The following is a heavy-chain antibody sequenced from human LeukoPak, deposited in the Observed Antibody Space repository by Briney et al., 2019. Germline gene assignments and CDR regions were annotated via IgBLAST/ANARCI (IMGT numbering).Heavy chain of an antibody. CDR1: GYTFTGYY. CDR2: INPNSGGT. V-gene: IGHV1-2*04. Sequence: ASVKVSCKGSGYTFTGYYMHWVRQAPGQGLEWMGWINPNSGGTNYAQKFQGWVTMTRDTSISTAYMELSRLRSDDTAVYYCAREHYDSSNFDYWGQGTLVTVSS. J-gene: IGHJ4*02. D-gene: IGHD3-22*01. CDR3: AREHYDSSNFDY.